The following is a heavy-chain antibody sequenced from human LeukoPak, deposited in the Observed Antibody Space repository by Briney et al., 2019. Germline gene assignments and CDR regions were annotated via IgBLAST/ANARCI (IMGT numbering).Heavy chain of an antibody. CDR1: GFTFSSYS. CDR3: AREEGILWFGELYSDYYYYMDV. Sequence: GGSLRLSCAASGFTFSSYSMHWVRQAPGKGLEWVSSITGSSNYIYYADSVKGRFTISRDNAKNSLYLQMNSLRAEDTAVYYCAREEGILWFGELYSDYYYYMDVWGKGTTVTISS. D-gene: IGHD3-10*01. J-gene: IGHJ6*03. CDR2: ITGSSNYI. V-gene: IGHV3-21*01.